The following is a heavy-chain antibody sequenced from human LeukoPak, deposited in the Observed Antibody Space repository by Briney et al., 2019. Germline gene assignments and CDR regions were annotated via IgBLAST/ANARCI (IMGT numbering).Heavy chain of an antibody. Sequence: GGSLRLSCAASGFTFSGYSLTWVRQAPGKGLEWVSAITGSGAYTDYADSVKGRFTISRDNSENTLYLQMNGLWAADTAVYYCAKSRYDSSGYFDYWGQGTLVTVSS. CDR2: ITGSGAYT. CDR3: AKSRYDSSGYFDY. J-gene: IGHJ4*02. V-gene: IGHV3-23*01. CDR1: GFTFSGYS. D-gene: IGHD3-22*01.